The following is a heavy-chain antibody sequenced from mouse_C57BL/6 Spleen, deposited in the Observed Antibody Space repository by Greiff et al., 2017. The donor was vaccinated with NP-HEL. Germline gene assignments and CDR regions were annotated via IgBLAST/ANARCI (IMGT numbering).Heavy chain of an antibody. CDR1: GYTFTDYN. CDR3: ARGVTTVVDWYFDV. CDR2: INPNNGGT. J-gene: IGHJ1*03. V-gene: IGHV1-18*01. Sequence: EVKLMESGPELVKPGASVKIPCKASGYTFTDYNMDWVKQSHGKSLEWIGDINPNNGGTIYNQKFKGKATLTVDKSSSTAYMELRSLTSEDTAVYYCARGVTTVVDWYFDVWGTGTTVTVSS. D-gene: IGHD1-1*01.